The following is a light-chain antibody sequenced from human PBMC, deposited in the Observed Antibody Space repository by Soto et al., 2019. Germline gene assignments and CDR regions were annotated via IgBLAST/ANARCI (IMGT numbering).Light chain of an antibody. CDR3: QQYNNWPPIT. J-gene: IGKJ5*01. V-gene: IGKV3-15*01. Sequence: EIVMTQSPATLSVSPGEGPTLSCRASQSVSSKLAWYQQKPGQAPRLXXYDTSTRATGIPARFSGSGSGTEFTLTISSLQSEDFAVYYCQQYNNWPPITFGQGTRLEIK. CDR2: DTS. CDR1: QSVSSK.